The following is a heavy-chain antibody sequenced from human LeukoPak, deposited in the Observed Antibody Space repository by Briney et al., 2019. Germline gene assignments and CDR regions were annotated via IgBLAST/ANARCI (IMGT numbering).Heavy chain of an antibody. V-gene: IGHV3-11*01. D-gene: IGHD6-19*01. CDR1: VFTFSDYY. J-gene: IGHJ6*03. CDR3: ARAPVAGTRGRYYYYYMDV. Sequence: GGSLRLSFVACVFTFSDYYMSWLRPPAGKGLEWVSYISCSCSTIYYAASVKGRFTISRDNAKNSLYLQMNSLRAEDTAVYYCARAPVAGTRGRYYYYYMDVWGKGTTVTVSS. CDR2: ISCSCSTI.